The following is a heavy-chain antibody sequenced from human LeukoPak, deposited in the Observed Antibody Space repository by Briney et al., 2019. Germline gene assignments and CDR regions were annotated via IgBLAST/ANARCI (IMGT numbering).Heavy chain of an antibody. CDR2: ISAYNGNT. CDR3: ARRAGCSTSCYSDYYYGMDV. CDR1: GGTFSSYA. J-gene: IGHJ6*02. Sequence: ASVKVSCKASGGTFSSYAISWVRQAPGQGLEWMGWISAYNGNTNYAQKLQGRVTMTTDTSTSTAYMELRSLRSDDTAVYYCARRAGCSTSCYSDYYYGMDVWGQGTTVTVSS. V-gene: IGHV1-18*01. D-gene: IGHD2-2*01.